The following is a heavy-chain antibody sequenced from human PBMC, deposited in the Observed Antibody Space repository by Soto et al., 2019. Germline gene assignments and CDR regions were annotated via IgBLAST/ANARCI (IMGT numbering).Heavy chain of an antibody. CDR3: ARAFYGGYAAYYYGMDV. CDR1: GYSTGSASY. Sequence: SETLSLTCAVSGYSTGSASYWGWIRQSPGKGLEWIGNIYHSGTTYYNPSLESRVTISVDTSNNHFSLKLNSVSAADTAVYYCARAFYGGYAAYYYGMDVWGQGTTVTVSS. J-gene: IGHJ6*02. D-gene: IGHD3-22*01. CDR2: IYHSGTT. V-gene: IGHV4-38-2*01.